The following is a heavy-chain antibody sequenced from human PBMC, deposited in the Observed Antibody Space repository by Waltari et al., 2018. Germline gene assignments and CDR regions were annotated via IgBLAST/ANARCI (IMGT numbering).Heavy chain of an antibody. CDR1: GFSFSSHW. D-gene: IGHD4-17*01. CDR3: ARILTTVYWYFDL. CDR2: ISSDGGNT. Sequence: EVQLVESGGGLVRPGGSLRLSCAASGFSFSSHWMHWVRQVPGKGPVWVARISSDGGNTSYADSVRDRFTISRDNTKNTLHLQMNSLRAEDTAVYYCARILTTVYWYFDLWGRGTLVTVSS. V-gene: IGHV3-74*01. J-gene: IGHJ2*01.